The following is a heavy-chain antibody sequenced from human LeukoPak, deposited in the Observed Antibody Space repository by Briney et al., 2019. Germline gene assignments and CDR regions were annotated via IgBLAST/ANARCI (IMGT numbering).Heavy chain of an antibody. D-gene: IGHD1-26*01. V-gene: IGHV1-2*02. J-gene: IGHJ4*02. CDR2: INPNSSGT. CDR1: GGTFRSYA. Sequence: ASVKVSCKASGGTFRSYAISWVRQAPGQGLEWMGWINPNSSGTNYAQKFQGRVTMTRDTSISTAYMELSRLRSDDTAVYYCARDHSGSYYVWGQGTLVTFSS. CDR3: ARDHSGSYYV.